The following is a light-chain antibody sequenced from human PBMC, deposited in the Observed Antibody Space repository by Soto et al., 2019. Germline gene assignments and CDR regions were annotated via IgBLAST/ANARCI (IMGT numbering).Light chain of an antibody. Sequence: QSALTQPASVSWSPGQSITISCTGTSSDVGGYDRVSWYQHHPGKAPTLMIYEVNKRPSGVSYRFSGSKSGNTASLTISGLQAEDEADYYCCSSVGGPIWVFGGGTQLTVL. J-gene: IGLJ3*02. CDR2: EVN. CDR1: SSDVGGYDR. CDR3: CSSVGGPIWV. V-gene: IGLV2-23*02.